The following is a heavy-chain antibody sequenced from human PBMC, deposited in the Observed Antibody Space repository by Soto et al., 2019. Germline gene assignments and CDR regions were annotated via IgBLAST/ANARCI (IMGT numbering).Heavy chain of an antibody. CDR2: IIPIFGTA. CDR3: XXXAAGRGGGYXXXXXDV. Sequence: QVQLVQSGAEVKKPGSSVKVSCKASGGTFSSHAISWVRQAPGQGLEWMGGIIPIFGTANYAQKFQGRVTITADESTSTAYXXXXXXRSEDTAXXXXXXXAAGRGGGYXXXXXDVWGQG. CDR1: GGTFSSHA. J-gene: IGHJ6*02. V-gene: IGHV1-69*01. D-gene: IGHD6-13*01.